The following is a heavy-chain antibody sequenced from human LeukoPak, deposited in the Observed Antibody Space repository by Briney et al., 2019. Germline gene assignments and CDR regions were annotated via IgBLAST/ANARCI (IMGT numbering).Heavy chain of an antibody. CDR3: ARDRIPVVVGSSYYHSNGMDV. J-gene: IGHJ6*02. CDR1: GFTFSSYA. V-gene: IGHV3-30-3*01. CDR2: ISYDGSNK. D-gene: IGHD2-15*01. Sequence: PGGSLRLSCAASGFTFSSYAMHWVRQAPGKGLEWVAVISYDGSNKYYADSVRGRFTISRDNAKDSLYLQMQSLRAEDTAVYYCARDRIPVVVGSSYYHSNGMDVWGQGTTVTVSS.